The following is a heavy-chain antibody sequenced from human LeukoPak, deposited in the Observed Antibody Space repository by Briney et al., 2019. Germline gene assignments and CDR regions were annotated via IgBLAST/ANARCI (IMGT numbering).Heavy chain of an antibody. CDR1: GGSISSYY. D-gene: IGHD3-10*01. V-gene: IGHV4-59*12. Sequence: SETLSLTCTVSGGSISSYYWSWIRQPPGKGLEWIGYIYYSGTTNYNPSLKSRVTISVDTSKNQFSLKLSSVTAADTAVYYCAREDMVRGVISALDIWGQGTMVTVSS. CDR3: AREDMVRGVISALDI. CDR2: IYYSGTT. J-gene: IGHJ3*02.